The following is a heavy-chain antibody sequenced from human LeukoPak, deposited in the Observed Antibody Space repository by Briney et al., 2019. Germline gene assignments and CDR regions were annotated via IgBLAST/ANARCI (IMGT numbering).Heavy chain of an antibody. Sequence: GGSPRLSCAASGFTFSDYYMSWIRQAPGKGLEWVSYISSSGSTIYYADSVKGRFTISRDNAMNSLYLQMNSLRAEDTAVYYCARDRQRSRYDILTGYYYWGQGTLVTVSS. CDR3: ARDRQRSRYDILTGYYY. V-gene: IGHV3-11*01. D-gene: IGHD3-9*01. CDR2: ISSSGSTI. J-gene: IGHJ4*02. CDR1: GFTFSDYY.